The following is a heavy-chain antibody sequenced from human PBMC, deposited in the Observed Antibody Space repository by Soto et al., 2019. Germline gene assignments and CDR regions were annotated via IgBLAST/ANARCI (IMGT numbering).Heavy chain of an antibody. Sequence: GSLRLSCTASGFTFGDYAMSWFRQAPGKGLEWVGFIRSKAYGGTTEYAASVKGRFTISRDDSKSIAYLQMNSLKTEDTAVYYCTRTYCSSTSCYSGPGAFDIWGQGTMVTVSS. V-gene: IGHV3-49*03. J-gene: IGHJ3*02. D-gene: IGHD2-2*01. CDR1: GFTFGDYA. CDR2: IRSKAYGGTT. CDR3: TRTYCSSTSCYSGPGAFDI.